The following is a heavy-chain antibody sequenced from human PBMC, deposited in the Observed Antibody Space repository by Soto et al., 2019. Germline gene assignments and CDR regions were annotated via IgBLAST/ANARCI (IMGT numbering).Heavy chain of an antibody. D-gene: IGHD3-3*01. CDR2: IRSKAYGGTT. J-gene: IGHJ5*02. CDR3: TRDFWSGYWTNWFDP. Sequence: GGSLRFSCTASGFTFGDYAMSWVRQAPGKGLEWVGFIRSKAYGGTTEYAASVKGRFTISRDDSKSIAYLQMNSLKTEDTAVYYCTRDFWSGYWTNWFDPWGQGTLVTVSS. V-gene: IGHV3-49*04. CDR1: GFTFGDYA.